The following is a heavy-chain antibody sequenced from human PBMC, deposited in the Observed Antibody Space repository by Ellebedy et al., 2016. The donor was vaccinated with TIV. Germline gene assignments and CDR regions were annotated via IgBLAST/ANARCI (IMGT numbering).Heavy chain of an antibody. CDR2: IYYSGRT. CDR3: ARDPKLRSQGYCSGGSCNWYFDL. J-gene: IGHJ2*01. Sequence: SETLSLTXTVSGGSISSYYWSWIRQPPGKGLEWIGYIYYSGRTNYNPSLKSRVTISVDTSKNQFSLKLSSVTAADTAVYYCARDPKLRSQGYCSGGSCNWYFDLWGRGTLVTVSS. V-gene: IGHV4-59*01. D-gene: IGHD2-15*01. CDR1: GGSISSYY.